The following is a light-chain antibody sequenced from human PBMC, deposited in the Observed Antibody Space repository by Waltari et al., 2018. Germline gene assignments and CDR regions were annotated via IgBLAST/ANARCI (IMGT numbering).Light chain of an antibody. V-gene: IGKV1-13*02. CDR2: DTY. Sequence: QLTQFPASLSASIGDRVTITCRASQNIGGELTWYQQRPGEPPRLLIYDTYTLQGGVPSRFSGGVSGTDYTLTISGLQPQDFATYYCQQFNVYPLTFGGGSKV. J-gene: IGKJ4*01. CDR3: QQFNVYPLT. CDR1: QNIGGE.